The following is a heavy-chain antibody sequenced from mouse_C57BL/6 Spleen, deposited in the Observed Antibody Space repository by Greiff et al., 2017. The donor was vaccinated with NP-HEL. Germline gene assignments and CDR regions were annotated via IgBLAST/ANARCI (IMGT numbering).Heavy chain of an antibody. CDR1: GFTFSSYT. CDR2: ISGGGGNT. J-gene: IGHJ1*03. V-gene: IGHV5-9*04. D-gene: IGHD4-1*01. Sequence: EVKLMESGGGLVKPGGSLKLSCAASGFTFSSYTMSWVRQTPEKRLEWVATISGGGGNTYYPDSVKGRFTISRDNAKNTLYLQMSSLRSEDTAVYYCARLLTGTWYFDVWGTGTTVTVSS. CDR3: ARLLTGTWYFDV.